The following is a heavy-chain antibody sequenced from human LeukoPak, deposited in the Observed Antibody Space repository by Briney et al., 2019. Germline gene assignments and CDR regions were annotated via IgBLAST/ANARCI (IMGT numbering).Heavy chain of an antibody. CDR3: ARGPGYFQH. J-gene: IGHJ1*01. Sequence: SDPTLVNPSQTLSLTCAISVDSVSSNSAAWNWIRQSPSRGLEWLGRTYYRSKWFSRYAVSVKSRITINADTSKNQFSLQLNSVTPDDTAVYYCARGPGYFQHWGQGTLVTVSS. CDR2: TYYRSKWFS. CDR1: VDSVSSNSAA. V-gene: IGHV6-1*01.